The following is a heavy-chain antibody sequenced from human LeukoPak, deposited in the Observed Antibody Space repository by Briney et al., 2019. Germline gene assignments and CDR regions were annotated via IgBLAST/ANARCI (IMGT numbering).Heavy chain of an antibody. CDR3: AREDTHRFDY. V-gene: IGHV3-30*04. Sequence: GGSLRLSCTASGFTFSSYAMHWVRQAPGKGLEWVAVISYDGSNKYYADSVKGRFTISRDNSKNTLYLQMNSLRAEDTAVYYCAREDTHRFDYWGQGTLVTVSS. J-gene: IGHJ4*02. CDR1: GFTFSSYA. CDR2: ISYDGSNK.